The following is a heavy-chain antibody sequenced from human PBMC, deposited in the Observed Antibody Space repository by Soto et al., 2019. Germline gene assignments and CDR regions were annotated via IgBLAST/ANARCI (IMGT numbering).Heavy chain of an antibody. Sequence: QLHLVQSGAVVKKPGASVTVSCSASGYPVTAYYMHWVRQAPGRGLEWMGGINPATGSAKYTQTLQGGVTISREVSLRTVFMEPSGVSTVVTSVFYCARGGGVGVAGSAAFDMWGKWTLVTVSS. CDR2: INPATGSA. J-gene: IGHJ3*02. V-gene: IGHV1-2*02. D-gene: IGHD3-3*01. CDR1: GYPVTAYY. CDR3: ARGGGVGVAGSAAFDM.